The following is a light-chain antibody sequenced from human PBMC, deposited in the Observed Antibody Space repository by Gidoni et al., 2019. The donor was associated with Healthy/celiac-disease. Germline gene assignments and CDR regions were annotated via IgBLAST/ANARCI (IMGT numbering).Light chain of an antibody. V-gene: IGLV1-40*01. CDR2: GNS. CDR1: SSNIGAGYD. J-gene: IGLJ2*01. CDR3: QSYDSSLSAVV. Sequence: QSVLTQPPSVSEAPGQGVTITCTGSSSNIGAGYDVHWYQQLPGTAPKLLIYGNSNRPSGVPDRFSGSKSGTSASLAITGLQAEDEADYYCQSYDSSLSAVVFGGGTKLTVL.